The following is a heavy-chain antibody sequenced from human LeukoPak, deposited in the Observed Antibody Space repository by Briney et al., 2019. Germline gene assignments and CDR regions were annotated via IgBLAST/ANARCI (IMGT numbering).Heavy chain of an antibody. CDR1: GGSISSGSYY. Sequence: SETLSLTCTVSGGSISSGSYYWSWIRQPAGKGLEWIGRIYTSGSTNYSPSLKSRVTISVDTSKNQFSLKLSSVTAADTAVYYCARANWALSFDYWGQGTLVTVSS. CDR2: IYTSGST. J-gene: IGHJ4*02. D-gene: IGHD1-1*01. CDR3: ARANWALSFDY. V-gene: IGHV4-61*02.